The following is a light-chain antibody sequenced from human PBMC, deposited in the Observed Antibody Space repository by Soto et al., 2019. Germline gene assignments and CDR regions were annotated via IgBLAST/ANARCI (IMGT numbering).Light chain of an antibody. CDR2: EVS. Sequence: QSALTQPASVSGSPGLSITISCTGTSSDVGGYNYVSWYQQHPGKAPKLMIYEVSNRPSGVSNRFSGSKSGNTASLSISGLQAEDEADYHCSSYTSSSTVVFGGGTKLTVL. CDR1: SSDVGGYNY. V-gene: IGLV2-14*01. CDR3: SSYTSSSTVV. J-gene: IGLJ2*01.